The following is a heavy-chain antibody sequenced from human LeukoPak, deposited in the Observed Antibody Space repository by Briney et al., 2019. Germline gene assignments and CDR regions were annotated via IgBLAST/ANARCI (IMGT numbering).Heavy chain of an antibody. CDR2: ISAYNGNT. J-gene: IGHJ4*02. CDR1: GYTFTSYG. D-gene: IGHD6-13*01. CDR3: ARGPASKAAAGTFDY. Sequence: ASVKVSCKASGYTFTSYGISWVRQAPGQGLEWMGWISAYNGNTNYAQKLQGRVTMTTDTSTSTAYMELRSLRSDDTAVYYCARGPASKAAAGTFDYWGQGTLVTVSS. V-gene: IGHV1-18*04.